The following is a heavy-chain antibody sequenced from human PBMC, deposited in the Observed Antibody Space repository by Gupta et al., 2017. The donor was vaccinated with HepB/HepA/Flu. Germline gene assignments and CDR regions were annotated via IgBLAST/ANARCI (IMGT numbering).Heavy chain of an antibody. CDR1: GFTFSTYW. J-gene: IGHJ4*02. CDR2: INSDGTTI. Sequence: EVQLVESGGGLVQPGGSLRLSCAASGFTFSTYWMHWVRQAPGKGLVWVSRINSDGTTINYADSVKGRFTVSRDNAKNTLYLQVTSLRAEDTAVYYWATAGQYRFDYWGQGILVTVSS. D-gene: IGHD5-18*01. CDR3: ATAGQYRFDY. V-gene: IGHV3-74*01.